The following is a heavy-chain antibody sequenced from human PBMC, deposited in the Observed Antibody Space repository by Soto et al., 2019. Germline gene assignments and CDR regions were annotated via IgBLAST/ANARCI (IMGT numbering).Heavy chain of an antibody. CDR1: GFTFSSYG. V-gene: IGHV3-33*01. D-gene: IGHD1-1*01. J-gene: IGHJ4*02. CDR2: IWYDGSNK. Sequence: QVQLVESGGGVVQPGRSLRLSCAASGFTFSSYGMHWVRQAPGKGLEWVAVIWYDGSNKYYADSVKGRFTISRDNSKNTLYLQMNSLRAEDTAVYYCARDRGYRYFDYWGQGTLVTVSS. CDR3: ARDRGYRYFDY.